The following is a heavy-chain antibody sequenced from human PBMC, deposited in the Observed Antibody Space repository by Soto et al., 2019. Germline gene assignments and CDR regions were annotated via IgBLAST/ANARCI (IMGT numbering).Heavy chain of an antibody. J-gene: IGHJ6*02. V-gene: IGHV4-59*01. D-gene: IGHD6-19*01. CDR2: IYYSGST. CDR3: ARSQWLGGGAFMDV. Sequence: SETLSLTCSVSGDSISSYYWSWIRQPPGKGLEWIGYIYYSGSTNYNPSLKSRVTISLDTSKTQFSLKLSSVTAADAAVYYCARSQWLGGGAFMDVWGQGTTVTVSS. CDR1: GDSISSYY.